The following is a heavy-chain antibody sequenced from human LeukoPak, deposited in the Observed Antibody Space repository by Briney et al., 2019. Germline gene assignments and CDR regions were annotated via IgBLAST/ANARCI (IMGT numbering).Heavy chain of an antibody. D-gene: IGHD2/OR15-2a*01. Sequence: SETLSLTCGVSGYSIRTGYYWGWVRQPPGKDLEWIGSVYHSGSTYYNPSLKSRVNILVDTSKNQFSLSLTSVTAADTAVYYCARSYFSVGASDIWGQGTMVTVSS. V-gene: IGHV4-38-2*01. CDR1: GYSIRTGYY. CDR2: VYHSGST. CDR3: ARSYFSVGASDI. J-gene: IGHJ3*02.